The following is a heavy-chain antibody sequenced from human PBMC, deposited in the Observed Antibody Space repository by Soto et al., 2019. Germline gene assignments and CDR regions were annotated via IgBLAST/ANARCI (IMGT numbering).Heavy chain of an antibody. V-gene: IGHV4-34*01. CDR3: ARGITMVRGVIIYYFDY. Sequence: QVQLQQWGAGLLKPSDTLSLTCAVYGGSFSGYYWSWIRQPPGKGLEWIGEINHSGSTNYNPSLKSRVTISVDTSKNQFSLKLSSVTAADTAVYYCARGITMVRGVIIYYFDYWGQGTLVTVSS. CDR2: INHSGST. D-gene: IGHD3-10*01. CDR1: GGSFSGYY. J-gene: IGHJ4*02.